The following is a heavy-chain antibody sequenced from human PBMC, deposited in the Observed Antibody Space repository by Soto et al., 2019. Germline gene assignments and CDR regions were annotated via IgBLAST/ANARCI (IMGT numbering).Heavy chain of an antibody. CDR1: GFTFSSYS. D-gene: IGHD6-19*01. Sequence: PGGSLRLSCAASGFTFSSYSMKWVRQAPGKGLEWVSSISSSSSYIYYADSVKGRFTISRDNAKNSLYLQMNSLRAEDTAVYYCARDGAVAGLIDYWGQGTLVTVSS. CDR2: ISSSSSYI. J-gene: IGHJ4*02. CDR3: ARDGAVAGLIDY. V-gene: IGHV3-21*01.